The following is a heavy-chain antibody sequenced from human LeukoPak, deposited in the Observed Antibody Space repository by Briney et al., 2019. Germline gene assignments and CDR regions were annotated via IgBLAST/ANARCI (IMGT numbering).Heavy chain of an antibody. CDR1: GYTFTSNY. Sequence: ASVKVSCKAFGYTFTSNYMHWVRQAPGQGLEWMGIINPSGGGTSYAQKFQGRLTMTRDTSTTTVYMELSSLRSDDTAVYYCARNPPNLRYFDWLSGPENWFDPWGQGTLVTVSS. CDR2: INPSGGGT. D-gene: IGHD3-9*01. V-gene: IGHV1-46*01. J-gene: IGHJ5*02. CDR3: ARNPPNLRYFDWLSGPENWFDP.